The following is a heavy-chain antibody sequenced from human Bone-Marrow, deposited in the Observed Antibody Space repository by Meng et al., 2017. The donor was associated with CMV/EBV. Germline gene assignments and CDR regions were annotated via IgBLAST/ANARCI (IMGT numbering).Heavy chain of an antibody. CDR2: INPNSGGT. D-gene: IGHD5-18*01. CDR3: AAPGYNYGQNFEY. Sequence: QVPLVQSGIEVAKPGASVKVSCKASGYTFTDYYMHWVRQAPGKGLEWMGWINPNSGGTSYAQKFQGRVTMTRDTSINTAYMELTSLTPDDTAVYYCAAPGYNYGQNFEYWGQGILVTVSS. V-gene: IGHV1-2*02. CDR1: GYTFTDYY. J-gene: IGHJ4*02.